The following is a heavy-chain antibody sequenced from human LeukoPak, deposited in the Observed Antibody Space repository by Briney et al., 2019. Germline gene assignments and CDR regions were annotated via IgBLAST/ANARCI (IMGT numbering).Heavy chain of an antibody. D-gene: IGHD1-26*01. J-gene: IGHJ4*02. CDR3: AREEVGAPGDY. V-gene: IGHV3-33*01. CDR2: IWYDGSNK. CDR1: GFTFSSYG. Sequence: GRSLRLSCAASGFTFSSYGMHWVRQAPGKGLEWVAVIWYDGSNKYYADSVKGRFTISRDNSKNTLYLQMNSLGAEDTAVYYCAREEVGAPGDYWGQGTLVTVSS.